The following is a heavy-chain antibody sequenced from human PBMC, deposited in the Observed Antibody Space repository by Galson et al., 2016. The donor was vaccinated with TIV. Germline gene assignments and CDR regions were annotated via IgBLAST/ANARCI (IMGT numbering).Heavy chain of an antibody. J-gene: IGHJ6*02. CDR3: ARDRRHCGNECYLYYYYGMDV. V-gene: IGHV3-66*02. CDR1: GFIVSSNY. Sequence: SLRLSCAASGFIVSSNYMTWVRQAPGKGLEWVSLIYSGGSTSYADSVKGRFTISRDNSKNTVYLQMNSLRAEDTAVYYCARDRRHCGNECYLYYYYGMDVWSQGTTVTVSS. CDR2: IYSGGST. D-gene: IGHD2-21*01.